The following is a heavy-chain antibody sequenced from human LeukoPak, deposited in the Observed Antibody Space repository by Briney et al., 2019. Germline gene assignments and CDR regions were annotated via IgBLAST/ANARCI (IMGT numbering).Heavy chain of an antibody. D-gene: IGHD1-14*01. J-gene: IGHJ5*02. CDR3: ARDPEPSGWFVP. CDR1: GFTFSDYY. Sequence: GGSLRLSCAASGFTFSDYYMSWIRQAPGKGREGVVYISSSGSTIYHADSVKGRFTSSRVNAMHSLSLQMNSLRAEDTAVYYCARDPEPSGWFVPWGKRTLVAVSS. V-gene: IGHV3-11*01. CDR2: ISSSGSTI.